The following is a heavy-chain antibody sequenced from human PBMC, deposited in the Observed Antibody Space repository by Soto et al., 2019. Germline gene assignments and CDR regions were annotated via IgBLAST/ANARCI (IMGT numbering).Heavy chain of an antibody. D-gene: IGHD4-17*01. V-gene: IGHV4-30-2*01. Sequence: QLQLQESGSGLVKPSQTLSLTCAVSGGSISSGGYSCNWIRQPPGKGLEWIGYIYHSVSTYYNPSLNSRVTISVDRSKNQFSLKLSSVTAADTAVYYCARGMTTVTTFNYWGQGTLVTVSS. CDR2: IYHSVST. J-gene: IGHJ4*02. CDR3: ARGMTTVTTFNY. CDR1: GGSISSGGYS.